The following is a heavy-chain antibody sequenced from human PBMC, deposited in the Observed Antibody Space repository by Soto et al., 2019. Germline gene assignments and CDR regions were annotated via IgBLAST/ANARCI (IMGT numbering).Heavy chain of an antibody. D-gene: IGHD1-1*01. V-gene: IGHV4-4*02. CDR2: IYHSGRT. CDR1: GDSISSDKW. J-gene: IGHJ4*02. Sequence: QVQLQESGPGLVKPSGTLSLTCAVSGDSISSDKWWSWVRQPPGKGLEWIGEIYHSGRTNCNPSRKRRVTISAEPAKNLFSPELSPMTAADTVVYSGARGRDWKFDSWGQGSLVTVSS. CDR3: ARGRDWKFDS.